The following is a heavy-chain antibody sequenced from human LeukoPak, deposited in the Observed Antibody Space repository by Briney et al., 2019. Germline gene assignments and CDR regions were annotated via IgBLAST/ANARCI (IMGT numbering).Heavy chain of an antibody. CDR3: ARETPGAFDI. D-gene: IGHD1-14*01. V-gene: IGHV3-48*03. J-gene: IGHJ3*02. Sequence: GGSLRPSCAASGFTLSSYEMDWGPHAPGKGVEWVSYISSSGSTIYYADSVKGRFTISRDNAKNSLYLQMNSLRAEDTAVYYCARETPGAFDIWGQGTMVTVSS. CDR2: ISSSGSTI. CDR1: GFTLSSYE.